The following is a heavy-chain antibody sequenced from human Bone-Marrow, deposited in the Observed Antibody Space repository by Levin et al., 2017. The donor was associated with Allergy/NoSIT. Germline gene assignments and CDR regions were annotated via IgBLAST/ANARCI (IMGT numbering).Heavy chain of an antibody. D-gene: IGHD3-3*01. CDR2: IGGRSDYI. J-gene: IGHJ4*02. CDR1: GFSFGDYF. V-gene: IGHV3-11*06. CDR3: ARLSSTAQAGVTDY. Sequence: GASVKVSCAASGFSFGDYFMSWMRQAPGQGLEWIANIGGRSDYINYADSVKGRFSISRDNARNSLYLQMNSLRAEDTAVYFCARLSSTAQAGVTDYWGQGTLVTVSS.